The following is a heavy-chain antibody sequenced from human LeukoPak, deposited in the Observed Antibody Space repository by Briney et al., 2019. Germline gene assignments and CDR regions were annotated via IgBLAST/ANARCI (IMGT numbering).Heavy chain of an antibody. CDR2: IKSDGST. V-gene: IGHV3-74*01. J-gene: IGHJ1*01. D-gene: IGHD3-22*01. CDR1: GFSFSKFA. Sequence: PGGSLRLSCAASGFSFSKFAMHWVRQAPGKGLVWVSRIKSDGSTNYADSVKGRFTISRDNAKNTVPLQMNSLRAEDTGVYYCARAPSEIGGYYPEYFRHWGQGTLVTVSS. CDR3: ARAPSEIGGYYPEYFRH.